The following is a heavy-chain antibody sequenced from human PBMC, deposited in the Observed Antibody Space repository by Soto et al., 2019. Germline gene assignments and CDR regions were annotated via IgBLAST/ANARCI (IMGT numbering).Heavy chain of an antibody. V-gene: IGHV4-59*01. CDR2: IYYSGRT. J-gene: IGHJ4*02. CDR1: GGSISNYY. Sequence: SETLSLTCTVSGGSISNYYWSCIRQPPGKGLEWIGYIYYSGRTNYNPSLKSRVTISVDTSKNQFSLKLSSVTAADTAVYYCAREFENSFDYWGQGTLVTVSS. CDR3: AREFENSFDY.